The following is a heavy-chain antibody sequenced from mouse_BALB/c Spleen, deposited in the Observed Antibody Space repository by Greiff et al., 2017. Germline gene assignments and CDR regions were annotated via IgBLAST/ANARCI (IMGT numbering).Heavy chain of an antibody. CDR3: ARHYYYYGSSYAFDY. J-gene: IGHJ2*01. CDR2: ISNGGGST. V-gene: IGHV5-12-2*01. D-gene: IGHD1-1*01. Sequence: EVMLVESGGGLVQPGGPLKLSCAASGFTFSSYTMSWVRQTPEKRLEWVAYISNGGGSTYYPDTVKGRFTISRDNAKNTLYLQMSSLKSEDTAMYYCARHYYYYGSSYAFDYWGQGTTLTVSS. CDR1: GFTFSSYT.